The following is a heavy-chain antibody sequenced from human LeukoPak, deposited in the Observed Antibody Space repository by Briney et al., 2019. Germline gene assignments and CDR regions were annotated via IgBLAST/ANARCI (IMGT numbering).Heavy chain of an antibody. CDR1: GGSISSYY. Sequence: SETLSLTCTVSGGSISSYYWNWIRQPPGKGLEWIGYIYNSGSTNNNPSLKSRVTISVDTSKKQFSLKLSSVTAADTAVYYCARKTPYGASISKWFDPWGQGTQVIVSP. D-gene: IGHD4/OR15-4a*01. CDR2: IYNSGST. V-gene: IGHV4-59*01. CDR3: ARKTPYGASISKWFDP. J-gene: IGHJ5*02.